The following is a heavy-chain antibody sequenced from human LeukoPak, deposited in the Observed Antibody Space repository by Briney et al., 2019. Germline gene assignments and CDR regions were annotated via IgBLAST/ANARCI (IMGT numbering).Heavy chain of an antibody. Sequence: GGSLRLSCAASGFTFDGYTMHWVRQAPGKGLEWVSGISWNSGSIGYADSVKGRFTISRDNAKNSLYLQMNSLRAEDTALYYCAKDSIAAAEDAFDIWGQGTMVTVSS. V-gene: IGHV3-9*01. CDR3: AKDSIAAAEDAFDI. CDR1: GFTFDGYT. D-gene: IGHD6-13*01. CDR2: ISWNSGSI. J-gene: IGHJ3*02.